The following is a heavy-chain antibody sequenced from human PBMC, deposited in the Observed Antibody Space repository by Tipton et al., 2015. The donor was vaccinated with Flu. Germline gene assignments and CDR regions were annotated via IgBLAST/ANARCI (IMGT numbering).Heavy chain of an antibody. D-gene: IGHD2-2*01. V-gene: IGHV3-53*01. Sequence: VQLVQSGGGLIQRGGSLRLSCVVSGFTVSSNCMTWVRQAPGKGLEWVSVIYSGGSTNYADSVKGRFTISRDNSKNTLYLQMNSLRAEDTAVYYCARGRGYCVTTTCLLPFDFWGQGTLVTVSS. CDR3: ARGRGYCVTTTCLLPFDF. CDR1: GFTVSSNC. CDR2: IYSGGST. J-gene: IGHJ4*02.